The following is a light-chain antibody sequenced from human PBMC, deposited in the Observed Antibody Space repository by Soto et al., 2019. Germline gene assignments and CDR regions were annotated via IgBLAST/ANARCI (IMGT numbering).Light chain of an antibody. Sequence: EIVMMQSPATLSVSPGERATLSCRASQSVSSNLAWYQQKPGQAPRLLIYGASTKATGIPARFSGSGYGTEFTLTISSQQSEDFAVYYCQQYNNWPRTFGQGTQVEIK. CDR3: QQYNNWPRT. V-gene: IGKV3-15*01. J-gene: IGKJ1*01. CDR2: GAS. CDR1: QSVSSN.